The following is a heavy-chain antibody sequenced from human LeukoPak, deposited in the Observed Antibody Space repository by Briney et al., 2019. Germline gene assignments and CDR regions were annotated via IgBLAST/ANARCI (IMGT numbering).Heavy chain of an antibody. CDR3: ARSQTGVAFDY. J-gene: IGHJ4*02. Sequence: SQTLSLTCAISGDSVSSNSVAWNWLRQSPSRGLEWLGRAYFRSKWYNDYAVSVKSRISINPDTSKNQFSLQLNSVTPEDTAVYYCARSQTGVAFDYWGQGTLVTVSS. CDR2: AYFRSKWYN. CDR1: GDSVSSNSVA. V-gene: IGHV6-1*01. D-gene: IGHD3-3*01.